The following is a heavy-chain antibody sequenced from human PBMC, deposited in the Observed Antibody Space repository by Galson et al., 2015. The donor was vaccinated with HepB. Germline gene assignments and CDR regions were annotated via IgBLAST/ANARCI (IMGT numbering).Heavy chain of an antibody. J-gene: IGHJ3*02. CDR3: ARVVLFGYMSDAFDI. Sequence: SLRLSCAASGFTFSSYAMHWVRQAPGKGLEWVAVISYDGSNKYYADSVKGRFTISRDNSKNTLYLQMNSLRAEDTAVYYCARVVLFGYMSDAFDIWGQGTMVTVSS. V-gene: IGHV3-30-3*01. D-gene: IGHD3-16*01. CDR2: ISYDGSNK. CDR1: GFTFSSYA.